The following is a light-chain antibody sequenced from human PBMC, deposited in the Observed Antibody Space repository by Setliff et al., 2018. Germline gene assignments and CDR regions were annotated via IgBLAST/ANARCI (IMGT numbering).Light chain of an antibody. J-gene: IGLJ1*01. CDR3: SSYTVGSTLSV. CDR2: DVT. CDR1: SSVVGGYDY. V-gene: IGLV2-14*03. Sequence: QSVLTQPASVSGSPGQSITFSCTGSSSVVGGYDYVSWYQQHPGKAPKLLIYDVTNRPSGVSNCFSGSKSGNTASLTISGLQAEDEAEYFCSSYTVGSTLSVFGTGTKGTVL.